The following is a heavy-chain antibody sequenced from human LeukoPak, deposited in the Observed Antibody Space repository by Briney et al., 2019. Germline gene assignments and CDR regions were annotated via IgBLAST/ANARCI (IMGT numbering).Heavy chain of an antibody. Sequence: ASVKVSCKASGYTFTGYYMHWVRQAPGQGLEWMGWINPNSGGTNYAQKFQGRVTMTRDTSISTAYMELSRLRSDDTAVYYCARDSAIVVVPAAILSFDYWGQGTLVTVSS. V-gene: IGHV1-2*02. D-gene: IGHD2-2*02. CDR1: GYTFTGYY. CDR2: INPNSGGT. J-gene: IGHJ4*02. CDR3: ARDSAIVVVPAAILSFDY.